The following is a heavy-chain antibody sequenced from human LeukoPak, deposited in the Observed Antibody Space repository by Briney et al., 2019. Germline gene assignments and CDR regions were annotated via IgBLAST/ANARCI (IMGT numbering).Heavy chain of an antibody. Sequence: ASVKVSCKTLGYTFITSSIYWVRQAPGQRLEWLGWITVASGNTRYSENLQGRVTLTRDTSANTAYMELRNLKSEDTAVYYCVGGSLGYWGQGTLVTVSP. CDR3: VGGSLGY. V-gene: IGHV1-3*01. CDR2: ITVASGNT. CDR1: GYTFITSS. J-gene: IGHJ4*02.